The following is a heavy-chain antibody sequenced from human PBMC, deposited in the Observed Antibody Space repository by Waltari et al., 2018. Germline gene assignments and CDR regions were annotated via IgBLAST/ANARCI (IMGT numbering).Heavy chain of an antibody. CDR1: GYTFIGYY. D-gene: IGHD2-15*01. V-gene: IGHV1-2*02. CDR2: INPNSGGT. Sequence: QVQLVQSGAEVKKPGASVKVSCKASGYTFIGYYMHWVRQAPGQGLEWMGWINPNSGGTNYAQKFQGRVTMTRDTSISTAYMELSRLRSDDTAVYYCARDPLRIYGGNGLPLVYFDYWGQGTLVTVSS. CDR3: ARDPLRIYGGNGLPLVYFDY. J-gene: IGHJ4*02.